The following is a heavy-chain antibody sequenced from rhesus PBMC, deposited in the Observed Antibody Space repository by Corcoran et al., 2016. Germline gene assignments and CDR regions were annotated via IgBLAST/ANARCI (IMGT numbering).Heavy chain of an antibody. CDR2: IYGSRGTT. Sequence: QVQLQESGPGLVKPSETLSLTCAVSGGSFSSYWWGWTRQPPGKGLEWIGSIYGSRGTTEYNPTLNSGATISRDPSKNQFSLKLSSVTAADPAVYYWASSSGSWPYFDYWGQGVLVTVSS. V-gene: IGHV4-160*01. J-gene: IGHJ4*01. CDR3: ASSSGSWPYFDY. D-gene: IGHD6-25*01. CDR1: GGSFSSYW.